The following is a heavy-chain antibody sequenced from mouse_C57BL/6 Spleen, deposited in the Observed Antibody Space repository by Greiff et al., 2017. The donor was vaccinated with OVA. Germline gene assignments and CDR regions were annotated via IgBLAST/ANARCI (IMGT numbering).Heavy chain of an antibody. D-gene: IGHD2-4*01. CDR1: GFTFSSYA. J-gene: IGHJ4*01. CDR2: ISSGGDYI. V-gene: IGHV5-9-1*02. CDR3: TRIYDYDGCADYAMDY. Sequence: EVHLVESGAGLVKPGGSLKLSCAASGFTFSSYAMSWVRQTPEKRLEWVAYISSGGDYIYYADTVKGRFTISRDNARNTLYLQMSSLKSEDTAMYYCTRIYDYDGCADYAMDYWGQGTSVTVSS.